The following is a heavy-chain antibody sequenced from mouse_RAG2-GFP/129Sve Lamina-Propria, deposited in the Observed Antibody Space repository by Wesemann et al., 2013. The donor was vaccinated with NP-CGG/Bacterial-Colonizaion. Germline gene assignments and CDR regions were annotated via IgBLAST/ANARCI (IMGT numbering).Heavy chain of an antibody. Sequence: LGKGLEWIGQIYPGDGDTNYNGKFKGKATLTADKSSSTAYMQLSSLTSEDSAVYFCARGGIYYGNLAYWGQGTLVTVSA. D-gene: IGHD2-1*01. CDR3: ARGGIYYGNLAY. J-gene: IGHJ3*01. CDR2: IYPGDGDT. V-gene: IGHV1-80*01.